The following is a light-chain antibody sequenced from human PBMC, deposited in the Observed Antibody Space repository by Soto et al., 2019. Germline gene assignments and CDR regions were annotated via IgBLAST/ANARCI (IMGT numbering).Light chain of an antibody. V-gene: IGLV2-11*01. CDR1: SSDVGDYNH. CDR3: CSYAGSYIGYV. Sequence: QSALTQPRSVSGSPGQSVTISCTGTSSDVGDYNHVSWYQHQPGKAPKLMIYDVSKQPSGVPDRFSGSKSGNTASLTISGLQAEDEADYYCCSYAGSYIGYVFGTGTKVTVL. CDR2: DVS. J-gene: IGLJ1*01.